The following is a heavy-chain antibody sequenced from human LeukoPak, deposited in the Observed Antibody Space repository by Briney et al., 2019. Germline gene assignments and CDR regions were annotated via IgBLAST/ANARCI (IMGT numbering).Heavy chain of an antibody. Sequence: GGSLRLSCAASGFTFSRYSMNWVRQAPGKGLEWVSSISSSSSYIYYADSVKGRFTISRDNAKNSLYLQMNSLRAEDTAVYYCARVSDFWSGYYIDYFDYWGQGTLVTVSS. CDR1: GFTFSRYS. CDR3: ARVSDFWSGYYIDYFDY. J-gene: IGHJ4*02. V-gene: IGHV3-21*01. D-gene: IGHD3-3*01. CDR2: ISSSSSYI.